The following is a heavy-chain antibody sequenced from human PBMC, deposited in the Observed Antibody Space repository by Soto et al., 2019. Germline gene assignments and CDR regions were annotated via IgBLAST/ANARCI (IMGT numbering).Heavy chain of an antibody. J-gene: IGHJ4*02. CDR2: IDPSDSQT. Sequence: GESLKISCKGSGYSFAGYWITWVRQKPGKGLEWMGRIDPSDSQTYYSPSFRGHVTISVTKSITTVFLQWSSLRASDTAMYYCARQIYDSDTGPNFQYYFDSWGQGTPVTLSS. CDR1: GYSFAGYW. D-gene: IGHD3-22*01. CDR3: ARQIYDSDTGPNFQYYFDS. V-gene: IGHV5-10-1*01.